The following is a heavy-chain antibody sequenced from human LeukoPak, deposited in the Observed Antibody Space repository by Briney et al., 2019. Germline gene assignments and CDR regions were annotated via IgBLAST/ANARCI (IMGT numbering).Heavy chain of an antibody. CDR2: ISAPGDNT. J-gene: IGHJ4*02. CDR3: AKLDRRHYGGNRFDF. CDR1: GLTFDSYA. V-gene: IGHV3-23*01. Sequence: PGGSLTLSCAPSGLTFDSYAMSWVRHAPGEGLEWVSGISAPGDNTYYADSVKGRITIYRDTSKNTLYRQMNSRRSEDAALYYCAKLDRRHYGGNRFDFWGQGTLLTVSS. D-gene: IGHD1-14*01.